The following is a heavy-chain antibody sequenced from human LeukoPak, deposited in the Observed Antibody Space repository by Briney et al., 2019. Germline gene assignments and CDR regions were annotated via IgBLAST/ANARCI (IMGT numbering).Heavy chain of an antibody. CDR3: ARDEAAAGPYYYYYGMDV. Sequence: QPGRSLRLSCAASGFTFSSYGMHWVRQAPGKGLEWVAVIWYDGSNKYYADSVKGRFTISRDNSKSTLYLQMNSLRAEDTAVYYCARDEAAAGPYYYYYGMDVWGQGTTVTVSS. J-gene: IGHJ6*02. V-gene: IGHV3-33*01. CDR2: IWYDGSNK. D-gene: IGHD6-13*01. CDR1: GFTFSSYG.